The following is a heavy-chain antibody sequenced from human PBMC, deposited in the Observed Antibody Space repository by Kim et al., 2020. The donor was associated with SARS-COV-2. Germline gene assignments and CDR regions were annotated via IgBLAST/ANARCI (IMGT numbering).Heavy chain of an antibody. CDR2: T. CDR3: AREAAARHFDY. D-gene: IGHD6-13*01. J-gene: IGHJ4*02. V-gene: IGHV4-34*01. Sequence: TNYNPSLKRRVTVSVTTSKSQFSLKLSSVTAADTAVYYCAREAAARHFDYWGQGTLVTVSS.